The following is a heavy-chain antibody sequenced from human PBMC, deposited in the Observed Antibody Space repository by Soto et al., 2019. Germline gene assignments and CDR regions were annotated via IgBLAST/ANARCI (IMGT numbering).Heavy chain of an antibody. D-gene: IGHD2-21*01. CDR2: VENSGST. J-gene: IGHJ5*02. CDR1: GGSGSSESYY. CDR3: ARERGDSHWIDP. V-gene: IGHV4-61*01. Sequence: SETVSLTCSVSGGSGSSESYYWSWIRQTPGKGLEWIGNVENSGSTKYNPSLKSRVTISVDTSKNQFSLKLSSVTGADTAVYYCARERGDSHWIDPWGQGTLVTVSS.